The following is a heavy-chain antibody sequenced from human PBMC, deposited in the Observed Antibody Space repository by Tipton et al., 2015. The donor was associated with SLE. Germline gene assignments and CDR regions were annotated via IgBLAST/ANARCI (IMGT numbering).Heavy chain of an antibody. CDR1: GYTFTSYD. Sequence: QSGAEVKKPGASVKVSCKASGYTFTSYDINWVRQATGQGLEWMGWMNPNSGNTGYAQKFQGRVTMTRNTSISTAYMELSRLRSEDTAVYYCARAQGASYYYYYMDVWGKGTTVTVSS. V-gene: IGHV1-8*01. CDR3: ARAQGASYYYYYMDV. J-gene: IGHJ6*03. CDR2: MNPNSGNT. D-gene: IGHD4/OR15-4a*01.